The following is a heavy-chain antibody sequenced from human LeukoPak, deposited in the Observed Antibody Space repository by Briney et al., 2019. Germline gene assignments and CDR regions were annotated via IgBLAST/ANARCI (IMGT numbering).Heavy chain of an antibody. D-gene: IGHD3-22*01. V-gene: IGHV3-21*01. Sequence: KTGGSLRLSCAASGFTFSSYSMNSVRQAPGKWLEWVSSIISSSSYIYYADSVKGRFTISRDNAKNSLYLQMNSLRAEDTAVYYCARDPNYYDSSVRSSPPSYWGQGTLVTVSS. CDR3: ARDPNYYDSSVRSSPPSY. CDR1: GFTFSSYS. J-gene: IGHJ4*02. CDR2: IISSSSYI.